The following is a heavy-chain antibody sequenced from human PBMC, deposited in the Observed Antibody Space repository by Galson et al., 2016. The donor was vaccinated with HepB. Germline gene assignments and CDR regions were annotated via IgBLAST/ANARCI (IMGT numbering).Heavy chain of an antibody. V-gene: IGHV3-30-3*01. CDR1: GFTFSSYA. CDR2: ISYDGSNK. Sequence: SLRLSCAASGFTFSSYAMHWVRQAPGKGLEWVAVISYDGSNKYYADSVKGRFTISRDNSKNTLYLQMNSLRAEDTAVYYCARERRRYFDWFVLWGQGTLGAVSS. CDR3: ARERRRYFDWFVL. J-gene: IGHJ4*02. D-gene: IGHD3-9*01.